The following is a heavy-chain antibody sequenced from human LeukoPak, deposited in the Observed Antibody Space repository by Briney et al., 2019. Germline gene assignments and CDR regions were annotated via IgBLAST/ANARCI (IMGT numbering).Heavy chain of an antibody. V-gene: IGHV3-23*01. J-gene: IGHJ4*02. CDR2: ISGSGGST. CDR1: GFTFSSYA. D-gene: IGHD3-9*01. CDR3: AKEGGYFDWPFTFDY. Sequence: GGSLRLSCAASGFTFSSYAMSWVRQAPGKGLEWVSAISGSGGSTYYADSVKGRFTISRDNSKNTLYLQMNSVRVDDTALYYCAKEGGYFDWPFTFDYWGQGSLVTVSS.